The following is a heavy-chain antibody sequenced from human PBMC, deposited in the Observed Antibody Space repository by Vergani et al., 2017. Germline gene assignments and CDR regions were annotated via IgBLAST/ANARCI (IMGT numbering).Heavy chain of an antibody. V-gene: IGHV3-48*03. CDR2: ISSSGSTI. J-gene: IGHJ4*02. CDR1: GFTFSNSA. Sequence: VQLVESGGGVVQPGRSLRLSCAASGFTFSNSAVSWIRQAPGKGLEWVSYISSSGSTIYYADSVKGRFTISRDNAKNSLFLQMSRLRADDTAIYYCAREISGTYYSHPFDSWGQGILVTVSS. D-gene: IGHD1-26*01. CDR3: AREISGTYYSHPFDS.